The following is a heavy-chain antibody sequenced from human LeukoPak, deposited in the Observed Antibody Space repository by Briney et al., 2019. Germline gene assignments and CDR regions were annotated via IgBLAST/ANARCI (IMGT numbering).Heavy chain of an antibody. D-gene: IGHD3-22*01. V-gene: IGHV1-69*05. CDR3: ARGGEANYYDTSGYYLYYY. CDR1: GSTFINYA. Sequence: GASVKVSCKASGSTFINYAISWVRQAPGQGLEWMGRIIPIFGTTNYAQKFQGRVTITTDESTRTAYMELSSLRSEDTAVYYCARGGEANYYDTSGYYLYYYWGQGTLVTVSS. J-gene: IGHJ4*02. CDR2: IIPIFGTT.